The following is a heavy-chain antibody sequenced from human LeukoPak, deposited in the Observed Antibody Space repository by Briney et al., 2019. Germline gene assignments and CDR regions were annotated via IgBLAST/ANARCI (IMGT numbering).Heavy chain of an antibody. D-gene: IGHD3-22*01. J-gene: IGHJ4*02. V-gene: IGHV4-39*01. Sequence: PSETLSLTCTVSGGSISSSSYYWGWIRQPPGKGLEWIGSIYYSGSPYYNPSLKSRVTISVDTSKNQFSLKLSSVTAADTAVYYCARQGRLLLQYYFDYWGQGTLVTVSS. CDR2: IYYSGSP. CDR3: ARQGRLLLQYYFDY. CDR1: GGSISSSSYY.